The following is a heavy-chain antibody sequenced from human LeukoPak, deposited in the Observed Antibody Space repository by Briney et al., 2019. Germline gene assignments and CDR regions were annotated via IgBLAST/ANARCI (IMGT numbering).Heavy chain of an antibody. V-gene: IGHV3-30*18. CDR2: ISYDGSNK. D-gene: IGHD3-9*01. J-gene: IGHJ4*02. Sequence: GRSLRLSCAASGFTFSSYGMHWVRQAPGKGLEWVAVISYDGSNKYYADSVKGRFTISRDNSKNTLYLQMNSLRAEDTAVYYCAKDRNDILTAYYFDYWGQGTLVTVSS. CDR1: GFTFSSYG. CDR3: AKDRNDILTAYYFDY.